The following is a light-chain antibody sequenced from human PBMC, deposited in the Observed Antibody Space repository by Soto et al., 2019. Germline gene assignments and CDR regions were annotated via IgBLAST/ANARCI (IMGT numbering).Light chain of an antibody. Sequence: EIVMTQSPGTLSLSPGESATLSCRASQSVDNNVAWYQQKPGQAPRLLIVGSFARATGIPARFSGSGSGTEFTLTISSLQSEGFAVYYCQQYNNWPPWTFGQGTKVDIK. CDR2: GSF. CDR3: QQYNNWPPWT. V-gene: IGKV3-15*01. CDR1: QSVDNN. J-gene: IGKJ1*01.